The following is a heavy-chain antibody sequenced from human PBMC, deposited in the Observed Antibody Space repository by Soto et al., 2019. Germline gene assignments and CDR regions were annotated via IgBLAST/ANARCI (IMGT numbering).Heavy chain of an antibody. CDR2: MEPSTGRT. CDR1: GYSFTSLD. Sequence: QVQLVQSGAEVREPGASVKVSCKASGYSFTSLDINWVRQTAGQGLEWMGWMEPSTGRTGYAQKIQGRDTMTRDTSINTAYMELTTLTSDDTAFYYCARGVSAGVDYWGQGTLVIVSS. V-gene: IGHV1-8*01. D-gene: IGHD1-26*01. CDR3: ARGVSAGVDY. J-gene: IGHJ4*02.